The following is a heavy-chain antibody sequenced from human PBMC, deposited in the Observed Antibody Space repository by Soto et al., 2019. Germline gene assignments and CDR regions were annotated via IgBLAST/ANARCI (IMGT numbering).Heavy chain of an antibody. CDR1: GFTFSSYA. D-gene: IGHD3-22*01. CDR2: ISGSGVST. CDR3: AKSPGMYYYDSSGYYHYEY. V-gene: IGHV3-23*01. Sequence: PGGSLRLSCAASGFTFSSYAMSWVRQAQGKGLEWVSAISGSGVSTYYADSVKGRFTISRDNSKNTLYLQMNSLRAEDTAVYYCAKSPGMYYYDSSGYYHYEYLGQGTLVTVSS. J-gene: IGHJ4*02.